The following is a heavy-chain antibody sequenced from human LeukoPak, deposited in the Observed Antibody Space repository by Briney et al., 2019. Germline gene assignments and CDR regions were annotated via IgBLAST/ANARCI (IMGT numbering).Heavy chain of an antibody. CDR3: TTVRWYSGSYYSSYYYYMDV. D-gene: IGHD1-26*01. CDR1: GFTFSNAW. V-gene: IGHV3-15*01. J-gene: IGHJ6*03. CDR2: IKSKTDGGTT. Sequence: GGSLRLSCAASGFTFSNAWMSWVRQAPGKGLEWVGRIKSKTDGGTTDYAAPVKGRFTISRDDSKNTLYLQMNSLKTEDTAVYYCTTVRWYSGSYYSSYYYYMDVWGKGATVTVSS.